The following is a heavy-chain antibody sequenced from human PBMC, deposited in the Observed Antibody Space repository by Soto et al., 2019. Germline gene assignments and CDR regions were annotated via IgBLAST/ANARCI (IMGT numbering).Heavy chain of an antibody. V-gene: IGHV4-34*01. Sequence: QVQLQQWGAGLLKPSETLSLTCAVYGGSFSGYYWTWIRQPPGTGLEWIGEINHSGSTNYNPSLKCRVTISVHTSNTQFSLKLTSVTASVTAVYYFAPAKITGLFDYWGQGTLVTVSS. D-gene: IGHD2-8*02. CDR3: APAKITGLFDY. CDR2: INHSGST. CDR1: GGSFSGYY. J-gene: IGHJ4*02.